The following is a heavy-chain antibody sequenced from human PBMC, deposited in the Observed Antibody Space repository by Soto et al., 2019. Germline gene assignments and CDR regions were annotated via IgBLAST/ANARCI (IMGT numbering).Heavy chain of an antibody. CDR3: ARDRYFYDSRGYYRTLDS. V-gene: IGHV4-31*03. CDR2: IYYSGST. CDR1: GGSISSGGYY. J-gene: IGHJ5*01. D-gene: IGHD3-22*01. Sequence: SETLSLTCTVSGGSISSGGYYWSWIRQHPGKGLEWIGYIYYSGSTYYNPSLKSRVTISVDTSRNLFSLNLTSVTAADTAVYYFARDRYFYDSRGYYRTLDSWGQGTLVTVSS.